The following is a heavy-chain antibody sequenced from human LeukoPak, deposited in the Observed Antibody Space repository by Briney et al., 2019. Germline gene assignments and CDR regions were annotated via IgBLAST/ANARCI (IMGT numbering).Heavy chain of an antibody. Sequence: PSETLSLTCTVSGYSISSGYYWGWIRQPPGKGLEWTGSIDHSGSTYYNPSLKSRITISVDTSKNQFSLKLSSVTAADTAVYYCARRRKRYSSSWYLDYWGQGTLVTVSS. CDR3: ARRRKRYSSSWYLDY. CDR2: IDHSGST. CDR1: GYSISSGYY. J-gene: IGHJ4*02. D-gene: IGHD6-13*01. V-gene: IGHV4-38-2*02.